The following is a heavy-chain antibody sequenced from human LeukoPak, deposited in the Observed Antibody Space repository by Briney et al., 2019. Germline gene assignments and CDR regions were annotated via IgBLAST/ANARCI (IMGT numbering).Heavy chain of an antibody. V-gene: IGHV3-21*01. CDR1: GFTFSSYS. J-gene: IGHJ4*02. D-gene: IGHD5-18*01. Sequence: KPRGSLRLSCAASGFTFSSYSMNWVRQAPGKGLEWVSSISSRSSYIYQADSVKGRFTISRDNAKNSLYLQMNSLRAEDTAVYYCASGDTAMAFDYWGQGTLVTVSS. CDR3: ASGDTAMAFDY. CDR2: ISSRSSYI.